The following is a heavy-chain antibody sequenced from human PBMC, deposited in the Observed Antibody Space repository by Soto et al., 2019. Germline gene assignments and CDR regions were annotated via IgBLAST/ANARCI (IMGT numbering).Heavy chain of an antibody. CDR3: AISLTEGYCTITGCYTRPLYGIAV. V-gene: IGHV1-2*02. CDR2: INPNSGGT. J-gene: IGHJ6*02. D-gene: IGHD2-2*01. Sequence: ASVKVSCKASGYTFSGYYIHWLRQAPGQGLEWMGWINPNSGGTNYAQKFQGRVTVTRDTPTSTAYMELSRLTSDDTAVYYCAISLTEGYCTITGCYTRPLYGIAVGAQRTTVTVSS. CDR1: GYTFSGYY.